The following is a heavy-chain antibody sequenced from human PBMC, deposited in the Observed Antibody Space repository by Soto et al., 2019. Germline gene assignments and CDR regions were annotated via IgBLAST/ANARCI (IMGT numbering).Heavy chain of an antibody. CDR1: GGSISSGDYY. CDR2: IYYSGST. CDR3: ARDRGAYCGGDCYSLGVTYYYYGMDV. D-gene: IGHD2-21*02. Sequence: TLSLTCTVSGGSISSGDYYWSWIRQPPGKGLEWIGYIYYSGSTYYNPSLKSRVTISVDTSKNQFSLKLSSVTAADTAVYYCARDRGAYCGGDCYSLGVTYYYYGMDVWGQGTTVTVSS. J-gene: IGHJ6*02. V-gene: IGHV4-30-4*01.